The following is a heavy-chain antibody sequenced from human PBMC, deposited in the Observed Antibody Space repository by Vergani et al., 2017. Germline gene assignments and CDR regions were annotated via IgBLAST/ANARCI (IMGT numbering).Heavy chain of an antibody. V-gene: IGHV3-30*18. D-gene: IGHD6-6*01. CDR1: GFTLSSYG. Sequence: QVQLVESGGGVVQPVRSLRLSCAASGFTLSSYGMHCVCQAPGKGLEWVAVISYDGSNTYYADSVKARFTISRDNSKNTLYLQRNSLRAEDTAVYYCAKLASTYSSYPLFDYGGRGTLVTVSS. J-gene: IGHJ4*02. CDR3: AKLASTYSSYPLFDY. CDR2: ISYDGSNT.